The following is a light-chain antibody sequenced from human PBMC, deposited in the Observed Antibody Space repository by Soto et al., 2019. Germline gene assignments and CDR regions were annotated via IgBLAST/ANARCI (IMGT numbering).Light chain of an antibody. Sequence: DIQMTQSPSSLSASVGDRVTITCRASQSISNYLNWYQQKPGKAPKLLIYAASSMQSVVPSRFSVCRSETDFTLTITSLQPDASATYYCQQSYSPLWTFGQGTKVEV. CDR2: AAS. J-gene: IGKJ1*01. CDR3: QQSYSPLWT. V-gene: IGKV1-39*01. CDR1: QSISNY.